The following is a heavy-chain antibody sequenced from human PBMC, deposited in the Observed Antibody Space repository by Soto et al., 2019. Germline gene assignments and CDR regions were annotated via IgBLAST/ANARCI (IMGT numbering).Heavy chain of an antibody. CDR2: IYYSGST. CDR1: GGSISSYD. CDR3: GSTAHSRGWYSGGFNY. J-gene: IGHJ4*02. V-gene: IGHV4-59*01. D-gene: IGHD6-19*01. Sequence: PSETLSLTCPVSGGSISSYDLSWIRQTPGKGLEWIGYIYYSGSTNYNPSLKSRVTISVDTSKNQFSLKLSSVTAADTAVYYCGSTAHSRGWYSGGFNYWGQGPLVTVSS.